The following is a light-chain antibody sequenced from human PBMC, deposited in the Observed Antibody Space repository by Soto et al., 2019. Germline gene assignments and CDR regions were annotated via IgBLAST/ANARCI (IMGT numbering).Light chain of an antibody. CDR1: SSDVGSYNR. V-gene: IGLV2-18*02. CDR3: HSYTGSSTYV. J-gene: IGLJ1*01. CDR2: EVS. Sequence: QSVLTQPPSVSGSPGQSVAISCTGTSSDVGSYNRVSWYQQPPGAAPKLMIYEVSNRPSGVPDRFSGSKSGNTASLTISRLQAEDEADYYCHSYTGSSTYVFGTGTKVTVL.